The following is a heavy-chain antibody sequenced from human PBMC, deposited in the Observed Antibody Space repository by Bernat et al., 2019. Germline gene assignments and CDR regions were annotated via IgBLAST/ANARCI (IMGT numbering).Heavy chain of an antibody. Sequence: QVQLQESGPGLVKPSQTLSLTCTVSGGSISSGGYYWSWIRQPPGKGLEWIGSIYYSGSTYYNPSLKSRVTISVDTSKNQFSLKLSSVTAADTVVYYCARTFYYGDSYNWFDPWGQGTLVTVSS. J-gene: IGHJ5*02. V-gene: IGHV4-39*01. CDR3: ARTFYYGDSYNWFDP. CDR1: GGSISSGGYY. D-gene: IGHD4-17*01. CDR2: IYYSGST.